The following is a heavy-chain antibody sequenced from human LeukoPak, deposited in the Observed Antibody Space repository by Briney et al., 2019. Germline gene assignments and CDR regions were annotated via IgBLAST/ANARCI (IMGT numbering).Heavy chain of an antibody. V-gene: IGHV3-33*01. Sequence: GGSLRLSCAASGFTFSSYGMHWVRQAPGKGLEWVAVIWYDGSNKYYADSVKGRFTISRDNSKNTLYLQMNSLRAEDTAVYYCARETIGYCSSTSCYVFDYWGQGTLVTVSA. D-gene: IGHD2-2*01. CDR3: ARETIGYCSSTSCYVFDY. CDR1: GFTFSSYG. J-gene: IGHJ4*02. CDR2: IWYDGSNK.